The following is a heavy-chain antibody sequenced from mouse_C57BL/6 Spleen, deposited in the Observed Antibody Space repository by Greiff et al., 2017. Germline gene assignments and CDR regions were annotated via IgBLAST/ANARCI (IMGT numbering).Heavy chain of an antibody. V-gene: IGHV1-69*01. J-gene: IGHJ2*01. CDR2: IDPSDSYT. D-gene: IGHD2-5*01. Sequence: QVQLQQPGAELVMPGASVKLSCKASGYTFTSYWMHWVKQRPGQGLEWIGEIDPSDSYTNYNQKFKGKSTLTVDKSSSTAYMQLSSLASEDSAVXYCSRRYYSNRVDYWGQGTTLTVSS. CDR1: GYTFTSYW. CDR3: SRRYYSNRVDY.